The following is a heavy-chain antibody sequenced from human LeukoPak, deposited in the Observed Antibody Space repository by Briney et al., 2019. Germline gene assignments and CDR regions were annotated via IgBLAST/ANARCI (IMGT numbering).Heavy chain of an antibody. Sequence: GGSLRLSCAASGFTFDDYGMSWVRQAPGKGLEWVSGINWNGGSTGYADSVKGRFTISGDNAKNSLYLQMNSLRAEDTALYYCARNTRGYNGKMDVWGKGTTVTVSS. J-gene: IGHJ6*04. D-gene: IGHD6-25*01. CDR1: GFTFDDYG. CDR2: INWNGGST. V-gene: IGHV3-20*04. CDR3: ARNTRGYNGKMDV.